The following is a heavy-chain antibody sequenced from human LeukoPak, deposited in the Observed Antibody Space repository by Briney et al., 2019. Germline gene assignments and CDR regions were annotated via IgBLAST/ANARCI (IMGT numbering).Heavy chain of an antibody. CDR1: GFTVSSNY. J-gene: IGHJ4*02. CDR3: AKESGKFDY. V-gene: IGHV3-53*05. CDR2: IYSGGST. Sequence: QSGGSLRLSCAASGFTVSSNYMSWVRQAPGKGLEWVSVIYSGGSTYYADSVEGRFTISRDNSKNSLYLQMNSLRSEDTAMYYCAKESGKFDYWGQGTLVAVSS.